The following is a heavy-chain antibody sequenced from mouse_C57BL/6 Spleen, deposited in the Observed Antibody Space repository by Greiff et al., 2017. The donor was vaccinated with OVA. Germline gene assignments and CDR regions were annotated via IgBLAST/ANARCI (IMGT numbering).Heavy chain of an antibody. J-gene: IGHJ2*01. Sequence: VQLQQSGPELVKPGASVKISCKASGYTFTDYYMNWVKQSHGKSLEWIGDINPNNGGTSYNQKFMGKATLTVDKSSSTAYMELRSLTSEDSAVYYCAIYVSSYFDYWGQGTTLTVSS. D-gene: IGHD1-1*01. CDR3: AIYVSSYFDY. CDR2: INPNNGGT. CDR1: GYTFTDYY. V-gene: IGHV1-26*01.